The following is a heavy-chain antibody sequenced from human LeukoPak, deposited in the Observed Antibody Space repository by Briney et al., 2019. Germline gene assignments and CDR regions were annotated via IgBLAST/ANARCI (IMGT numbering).Heavy chain of an antibody. Sequence: SVNVSCKASGGTFSIYAISWVRQAPGQGLEWMGGIIPIFGTANYAQKFQGRVTITADESTSTAYMELSSLRSEDTAVYYCARGPPYDFWSGSPPYYFDYWGQGTLVTVSS. CDR3: ARGPPYDFWSGSPPYYFDY. CDR2: IIPIFGTA. V-gene: IGHV1-69*01. D-gene: IGHD3-3*01. J-gene: IGHJ4*02. CDR1: GGTFSIYA.